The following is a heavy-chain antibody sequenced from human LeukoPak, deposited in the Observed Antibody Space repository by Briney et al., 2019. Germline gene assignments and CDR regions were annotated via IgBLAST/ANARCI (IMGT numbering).Heavy chain of an antibody. J-gene: IGHJ2*01. Sequence: SQTLSLTCAVSGGSISSGGYSWSWLRQPPGKGLEWIGYIYHSGSTYYNPSLKSRVTISVDRSKNQFSLKLSSVTAADTAVYYCARQMGYDSPHWYFDLWGRGTLVTVSS. CDR3: ARQMGYDSPHWYFDL. CDR1: GGSISSGGYS. CDR2: IYHSGST. V-gene: IGHV4-30-2*01. D-gene: IGHD3-22*01.